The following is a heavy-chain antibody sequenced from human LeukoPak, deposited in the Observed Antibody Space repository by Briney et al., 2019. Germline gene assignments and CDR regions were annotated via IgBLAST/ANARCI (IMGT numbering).Heavy chain of an antibody. CDR2: ISYDGSNK. CDR3: ARDLRYDYGGYSHSY. Sequence: GRSLRLSCAASGFTFSSYAMHWVRQAPGKGLEWVAVISYDGSNKYYADSVKGRFTISRDNSKNTLYLQMNSLRAEDTAVYYCARDLRYDYGGYSHSYWGQGTLVTVSP. J-gene: IGHJ4*02. D-gene: IGHD4-17*01. V-gene: IGHV3-30-3*01. CDR1: GFTFSSYA.